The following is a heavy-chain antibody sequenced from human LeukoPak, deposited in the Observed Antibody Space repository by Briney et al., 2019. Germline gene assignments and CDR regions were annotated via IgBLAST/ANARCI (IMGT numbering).Heavy chain of an antibody. Sequence: SETLSLTCTVSGGSISSSSYYWGWIRQPPGKGLEWIGSIYYSGSTYYNPSLKGRVTISVDTSKNQFSLKLSSVTAADTAVYYCARQRGYSDYWGQGTLVTVSS. V-gene: IGHV4-39*01. CDR1: GGSISSSSYY. J-gene: IGHJ4*02. D-gene: IGHD5-18*01. CDR3: ARQRGYSDY. CDR2: IYYSGST.